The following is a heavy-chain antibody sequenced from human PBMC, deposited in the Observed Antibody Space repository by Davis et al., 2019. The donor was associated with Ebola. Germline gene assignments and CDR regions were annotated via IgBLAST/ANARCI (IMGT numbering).Heavy chain of an antibody. V-gene: IGHV5-51*01. CDR1: GYSFTSYW. Sequence: GSLRLSCKGSGYSFTSYWIGWVRQTPGKGLEWMGIIYAGDSDSRYSPSFEGQVTISVDRSITTAYLQWRSLRASDTAVYYCARQESLYGWSDYWGQGTLVTVSS. J-gene: IGHJ4*02. CDR2: IYAGDSDS. CDR3: ARQESLYGWSDY. D-gene: IGHD3-10*01.